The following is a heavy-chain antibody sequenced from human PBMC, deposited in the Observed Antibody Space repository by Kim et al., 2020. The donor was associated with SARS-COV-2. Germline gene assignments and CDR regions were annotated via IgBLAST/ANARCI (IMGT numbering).Heavy chain of an antibody. V-gene: IGHV4-34*01. CDR2: INHSGST. CDR1: GGSFSGYY. Sequence: SETLSLTCAVYGGSFSGYYWSWIRQPPGKGLEWIGEINHSGSTNYNPSLKSRVTISVDTSKNQFSLKLSSVTAADTAVYYCARTVQLERQIDYWGQGTLVTVSS. D-gene: IGHD1-1*01. J-gene: IGHJ4*02. CDR3: ARTVQLERQIDY.